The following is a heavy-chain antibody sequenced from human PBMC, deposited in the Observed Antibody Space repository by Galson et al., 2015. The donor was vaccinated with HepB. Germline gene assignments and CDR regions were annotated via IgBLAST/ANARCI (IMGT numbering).Heavy chain of an antibody. D-gene: IGHD2-21*01. J-gene: IGHJ4*02. CDR3: ARGAFIVVGMIDY. V-gene: IGHV1-3*01. CDR1: GYTFTSYA. Sequence: SVKVSCKASGYTFTSYAMHWVRQAPGQRLEWMGWINAGNGNTKYSQKFQGRVTITRDTSASTAYMELSSLRSEDTAVYYCARGAFIVVGMIDYWGQGTLVTVSS. CDR2: INAGNGNT.